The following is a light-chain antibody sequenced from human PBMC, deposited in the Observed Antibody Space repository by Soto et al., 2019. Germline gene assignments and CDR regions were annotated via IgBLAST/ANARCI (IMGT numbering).Light chain of an antibody. CDR2: DAS. J-gene: IGKJ5*01. CDR3: QQRSNWPPT. Sequence: EIVLTQSPGTLSLSPGERATLSCRASQSVSSYLAWYQQKRGQAPRLLIYDASNRATGIPARFSGIGSGTDFTLTISSLEPEDFAVYYCQQRSNWPPTFGQGTQLENK. V-gene: IGKV3-11*01. CDR1: QSVSSY.